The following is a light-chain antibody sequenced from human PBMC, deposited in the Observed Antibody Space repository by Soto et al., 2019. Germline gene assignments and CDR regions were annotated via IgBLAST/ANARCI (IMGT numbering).Light chain of an antibody. J-gene: IGKJ3*01. CDR2: GAS. V-gene: IGKV3-20*01. CDR3: HQYGSSPLT. Sequence: EIVLTQSPGTLSLSPGERATLSCRASQSVSSSYLARYQQKPGQAPRLLIYGASSRATGIPDRFRDSGSRTDFTLTISRLEPEDFTVYYCHQYGSSPLTFGPGTKVDIK. CDR1: QSVSSSY.